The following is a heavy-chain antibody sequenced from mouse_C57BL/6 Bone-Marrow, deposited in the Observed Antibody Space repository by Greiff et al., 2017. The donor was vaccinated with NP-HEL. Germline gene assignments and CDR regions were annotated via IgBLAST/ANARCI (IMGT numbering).Heavy chain of an antibody. V-gene: IGHV14-4*01. J-gene: IGHJ2*01. CDR3: TTDYYGSSYDYFDY. D-gene: IGHD1-1*01. CDR1: GFNIKDDY. Sequence: VQLQQSGAELVRPGASVKLSCTASGFNIKDDYMHWVKQRPEQGLEWIGWIDPENGDTEYASKFHGKATITADTSSNTAYLQLSSLTSEDTAVYYCTTDYYGSSYDYFDYWGQGTTLTVSS. CDR2: IDPENGDT.